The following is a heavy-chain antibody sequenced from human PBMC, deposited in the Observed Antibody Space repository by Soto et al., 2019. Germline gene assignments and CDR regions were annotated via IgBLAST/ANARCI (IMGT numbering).Heavy chain of an antibody. V-gene: IGHV1-69*05. CDR1: GGTFSSYA. J-gene: IGHJ5*02. Sequence: VKVSCKASGGTFSSYAISWVRQAPGQGLEWMGGIIPIFGTANYAQKLQGRVTMTTDTSTSTAYMELRSLRSDDTAVYYCARDFGRTSWFDPCGQGTLVTVSS. CDR2: IIPIFGTA. D-gene: IGHD3-10*01. CDR3: ARDFGRTSWFDP.